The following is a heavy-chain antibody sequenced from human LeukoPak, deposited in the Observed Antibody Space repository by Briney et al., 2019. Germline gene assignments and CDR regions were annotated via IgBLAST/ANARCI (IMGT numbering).Heavy chain of an antibody. CDR2: IWDDGNNK. D-gene: IGHD3-10*01. CDR3: ARDSYQDYYGRFDP. V-gene: IGHV3-33*01. Sequence: PGGSLRLSCAASGFSFSNHGMHWVRQAPGKRLEWVAVIWDDGNNKRYANSVNGRFTISRDNSENTLYLQMNGLTAEDTAMYYCARDSYQDYYGRFDPWGQGTPVIVSS. CDR1: GFSFSNHG. J-gene: IGHJ5*02.